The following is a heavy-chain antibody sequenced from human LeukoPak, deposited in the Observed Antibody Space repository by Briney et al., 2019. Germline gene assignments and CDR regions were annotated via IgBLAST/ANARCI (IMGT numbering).Heavy chain of an antibody. Sequence: SETLSLTCSVSGGYMFSYYWNWIRQPPGKGLEWIGYIYSSGITNYNPSLRSRGTISVATSRNQFSLRLTSVTAEDTAIYYCARRAYYDSSGFHPTSGYFDLWGRGTLVTVSS. CDR1: GGYMFSYY. D-gene: IGHD3-16*01. J-gene: IGHJ2*01. CDR2: IYSSGIT. CDR3: ARRAYYDSSGFHPTSGYFDL. V-gene: IGHV4-4*08.